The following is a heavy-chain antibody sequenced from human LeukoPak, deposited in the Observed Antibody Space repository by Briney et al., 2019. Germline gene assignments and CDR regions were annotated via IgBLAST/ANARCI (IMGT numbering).Heavy chain of an antibody. CDR1: GYTFTSYY. Sequence: ASVKVSCKASGYTFTSYYMHWVRQAPGQGLEWMGWINPNSGGTNYAQKFQGRVTMTRDTSISTAYMELSRLRSDDTAVFYCARSSGWYGYYYMDVWGKGTTVTISS. CDR2: INPNSGGT. CDR3: ARSSGWYGYYYMDV. D-gene: IGHD6-19*01. J-gene: IGHJ6*03. V-gene: IGHV1-2*02.